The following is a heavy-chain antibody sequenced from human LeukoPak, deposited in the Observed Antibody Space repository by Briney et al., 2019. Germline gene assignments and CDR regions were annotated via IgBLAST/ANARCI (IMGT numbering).Heavy chain of an antibody. CDR2: ISSSSSYI. J-gene: IGHJ4*02. V-gene: IGHV3-21*04. D-gene: IGHD3-10*01. CDR1: GFTFSSYS. Sequence: GGSLRLSCAASGFTFSSYSMNWVRQAPGKGLEWVSSISSSSSYIYYADSVKGRFTISRDNAKNSLYLQMNSLRAEDTAVYYCAKSPTKYYYGSGSYLFDYWGQGTLVTVSS. CDR3: AKSPTKYYYGSGSYLFDY.